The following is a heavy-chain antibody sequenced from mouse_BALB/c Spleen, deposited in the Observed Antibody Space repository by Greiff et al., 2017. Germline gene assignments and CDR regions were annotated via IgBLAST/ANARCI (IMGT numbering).Heavy chain of an antibody. CDR1: GFTFSSYA. D-gene: IGHD1-2*01. CDR3: ARQATRWYFDV. CDR2: ISSGGSYT. J-gene: IGHJ1*01. Sequence: EVKVVESGGGLVKPGGSLKLSCAASGFTFSSYAMSWVRQTPEKRLEWVATISSGGSYTYYPDSVKGRFTISRDNAKNTLYLQMSSLRSEDTAMYYCARQATRWYFDVWGAGTTVTVSS. V-gene: IGHV5-9-3*01.